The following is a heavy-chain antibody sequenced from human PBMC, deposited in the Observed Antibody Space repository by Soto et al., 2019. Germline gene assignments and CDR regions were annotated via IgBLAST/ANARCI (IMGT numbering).Heavy chain of an antibody. CDR1: GYTFTNYA. CDR3: ARNSPAPDY. J-gene: IGHJ4*01. CDR2: INARSGNT. Sequence: QVQLVQSGAEVKKPGASVKVSCKASGYTFTNYAMHWVRQAPGQRLEWMGWINARSGNTKYSQKFQHRVTITRDTSARTAYLEPSSPSSEEMALYYSARNSPAPDYWAQGSLVSVSS. V-gene: IGHV1-3*01.